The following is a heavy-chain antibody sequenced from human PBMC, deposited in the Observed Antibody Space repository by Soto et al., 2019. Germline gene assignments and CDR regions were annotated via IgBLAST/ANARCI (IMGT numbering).Heavy chain of an antibody. CDR3: ASYEDVCSGADCHRDFNY. CDR1: QFTFDKYW. Sequence: GGSLRLSCVASQFTFDKYWMNWVRQAPGKGLEWVANIKEDGSDSRYVDSVKGRFTISRDNAKKSLYLQMDSLRAEDTAVYYGASYEDVCSGADCHRDFNYWGQGTLVTVSS. D-gene: IGHD6-19*01. V-gene: IGHV3-7*01. J-gene: IGHJ4*02. CDR2: IKEDGSDS.